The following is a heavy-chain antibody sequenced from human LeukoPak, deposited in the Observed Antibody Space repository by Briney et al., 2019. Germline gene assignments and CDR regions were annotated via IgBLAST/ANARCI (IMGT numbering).Heavy chain of an antibody. CDR1: GGSISSYY. CDR2: IYYSGST. J-gene: IGHJ4*02. Sequence: SETLSLTCTVSGGSISSYYWSWIRQPPGKGLEWIGYIYYSGSTNYNPSLKSRVTISVDTSKNQFSLKLSSVTAADTAVYYCATIAVAGTPSTYYFDYWGQGTLVTVSS. D-gene: IGHD6-19*01. V-gene: IGHV4-59*01. CDR3: ATIAVAGTPSTYYFDY.